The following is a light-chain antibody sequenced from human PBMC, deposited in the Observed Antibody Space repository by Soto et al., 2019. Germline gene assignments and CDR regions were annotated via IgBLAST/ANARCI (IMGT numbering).Light chain of an antibody. Sequence: DIVMTQTPLSLSVTPGQPASISCTSSQSLLHSDGTTYLYWYLQKPGQTPHLLIYEGSNRFSGVPDSFSGSGSVADFTRKISRVEAEDGGVYYCMQGLYIAYTFGQGTNREIK. J-gene: IGKJ2*01. CDR3: MQGLYIAYT. V-gene: IGKV2-29*03. CDR1: QSLLHSDGTTY. CDR2: EGS.